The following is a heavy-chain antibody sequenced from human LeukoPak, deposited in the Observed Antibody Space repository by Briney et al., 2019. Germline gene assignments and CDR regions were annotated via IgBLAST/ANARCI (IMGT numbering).Heavy chain of an antibody. CDR1: GGSFSGYY. V-gene: IGHV4-34*01. J-gene: IGHJ5*02. CDR2: INHSGST. Sequence: PSETLSLTCAVYGGSFSGYYWSWIRQPPGKGLEWSGEINHSGSTNYNPSLKSRVTISVDTSKNQFSLKLSSVTAADTAVYYCARGKADPPYYDFWSGLNWFDPWGQGTLVTVSS. D-gene: IGHD3-3*01. CDR3: ARGKADPPYYDFWSGLNWFDP.